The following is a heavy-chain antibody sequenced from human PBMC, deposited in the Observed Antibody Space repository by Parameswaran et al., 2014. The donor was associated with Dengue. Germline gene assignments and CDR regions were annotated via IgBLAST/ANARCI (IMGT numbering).Heavy chain of an antibody. D-gene: IGHD6-13*01. CDR2: ISSSGSTI. J-gene: IGHJ6*02. Sequence: VRQMPGKGLEWVSYISSSGSTIYYADSVKGRFTISRDNAKNSLYLQMNSLRAEDTAVYYCAREPPLAAAGTLLTSYYYYGMDVWGQGTTVTVSS. CDR3: AREPPLAAAGTLLTSYYYYGMDV. V-gene: IGHV3-11*01.